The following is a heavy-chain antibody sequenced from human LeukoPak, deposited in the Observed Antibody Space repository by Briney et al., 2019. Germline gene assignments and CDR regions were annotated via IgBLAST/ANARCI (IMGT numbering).Heavy chain of an antibody. CDR3: ARDPSVIVVVVAASGMDV. CDR1: GFTFTNYW. V-gene: IGHV3-74*01. Sequence: GGSLRLSCAASGFTFTNYWIHWVRQAPGKGLMWVSRIKSDGITTNYADSVKGRFTISRDNSKNTLYLQMNSLRAEDTAVYYCARDPSVIVVVVAASGMDVWGQGATVTVSS. CDR2: IKSDGITT. J-gene: IGHJ6*02. D-gene: IGHD2-15*01.